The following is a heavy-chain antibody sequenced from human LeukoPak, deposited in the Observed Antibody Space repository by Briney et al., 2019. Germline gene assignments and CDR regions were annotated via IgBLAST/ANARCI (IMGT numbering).Heavy chain of an antibody. Sequence: GGSLRLSCAASGFTFSIYTMNWVRQAPGKGLEWVSSISGRDDYADSVRGRFSISRDNAKNSLYLQMNSLRAEDTAVYYCARDLYGDYAHDYWGQGTLVIVSS. CDR2: ISGRD. CDR3: ARDLYGDYAHDY. CDR1: GFTFSIYT. V-gene: IGHV3-21*01. J-gene: IGHJ4*02. D-gene: IGHD4-17*01.